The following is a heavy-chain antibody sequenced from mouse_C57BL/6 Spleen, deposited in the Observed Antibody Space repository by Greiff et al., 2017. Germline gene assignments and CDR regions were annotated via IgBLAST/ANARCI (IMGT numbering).Heavy chain of an antibody. Sequence: VKLQESGPGLVAPSQSLSITCTVSGFSLTSYGVDWVRQPPGKDLEWLGVIWGGGSTNYNSALMSRLSISKDNSKSQVFLKMNSLQTDDTAMYYCAKRSYYGSSYYYAMDYWGQGTSVTVSS. V-gene: IGHV2-9*01. CDR1: GFSLTSYG. CDR2: IWGGGST. D-gene: IGHD1-1*01. J-gene: IGHJ4*01. CDR3: AKRSYYGSSYYYAMDY.